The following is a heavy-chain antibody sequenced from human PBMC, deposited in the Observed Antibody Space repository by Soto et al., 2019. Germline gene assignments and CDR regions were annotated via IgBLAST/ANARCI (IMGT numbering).Heavy chain of an antibody. CDR3: ATEGGSGSTAFDI. CDR2: INPNSGGI. V-gene: IGHV1-2*04. Sequence: QVQLVQSGAEVRKPGASVKVSCKASGYTFTGYYMHWVRQAPGQGLEWMGWINPNSGGINYAQKFQGWVTMTRETSISTAYMELSRLRFDDTAVYYCATEGGSGSTAFDIWGQGTMVTVSS. CDR1: GYTFTGYY. J-gene: IGHJ3*02. D-gene: IGHD3-10*01.